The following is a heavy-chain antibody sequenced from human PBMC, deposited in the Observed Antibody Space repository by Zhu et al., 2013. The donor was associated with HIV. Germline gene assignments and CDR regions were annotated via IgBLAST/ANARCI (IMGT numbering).Heavy chain of an antibody. Sequence: QVQLVQSGAEVKKPGASVKVPCKASGYTFTDYYLHWLRQAPGQEPECMGWINPNSGDTTYAQKFQGRVTMTRDASISTAYMELSRLRSDDTAVYYCAAADFYDDVWGTHRADYWGQGTLVTVSS. CDR2: INPNSGDT. CDR3: AAADFYDDVWGTHRADY. V-gene: IGHV1-2*02. CDR1: GYTFTDYY. D-gene: IGHD3-16*02. J-gene: IGHJ4*02.